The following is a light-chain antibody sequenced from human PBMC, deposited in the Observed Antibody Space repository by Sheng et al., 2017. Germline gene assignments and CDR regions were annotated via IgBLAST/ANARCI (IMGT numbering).Light chain of an antibody. Sequence: SYELTQPPSVSVSPGQTASITCSGDKLGINMLAGISRSQASPLCWSSIKIASRPSGXPERFSGSNSGNNSHSDHQRDPTAMDEADYYCQAWDSSTVVFGGGTKLTVL. J-gene: IGLJ2*01. CDR1: KLGIN. CDR2: KIA. V-gene: IGLV3-1*01. CDR3: QAWDSSTVV.